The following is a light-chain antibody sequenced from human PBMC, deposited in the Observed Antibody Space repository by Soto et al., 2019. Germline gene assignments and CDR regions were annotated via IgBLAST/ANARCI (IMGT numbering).Light chain of an antibody. Sequence: EIVLTQSPATLSLSPGERATLSCRASQSFTNHLAWYQQKPGQTPRLLIYDASNRAAGVPARFSGSGSGADFTLTISSLEPEDSAVYYCQQRYNWPPITFGQGTRLEI. CDR3: QQRYNWPPIT. V-gene: IGKV3-11*01. CDR2: DAS. CDR1: QSFTNH. J-gene: IGKJ5*01.